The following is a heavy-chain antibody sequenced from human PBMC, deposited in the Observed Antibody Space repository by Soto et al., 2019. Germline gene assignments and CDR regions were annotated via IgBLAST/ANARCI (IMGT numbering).Heavy chain of an antibody. CDR2: ISWDGGST. V-gene: IGHV3-43*01. CDR3: AKDCRYCSGGSCYNWFAP. Sequence: GGSLRLSCAASGFTFDDYTMHWVRQAPGKGLEWVSLISWDGGSTYYADSVKGRFTISRDNSKNSLYLQMNSLRTEDTALYYCAKDCRYCSGGSCYNWFAPRGQGTLVTVSS. D-gene: IGHD2-15*01. J-gene: IGHJ5*02. CDR1: GFTFDDYT.